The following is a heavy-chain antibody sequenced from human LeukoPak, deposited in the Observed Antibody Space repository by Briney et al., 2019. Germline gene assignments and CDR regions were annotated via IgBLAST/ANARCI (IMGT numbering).Heavy chain of an antibody. J-gene: IGHJ4*02. CDR3: AKEYSSGWSRFDY. CDR2: INPNSGGT. D-gene: IGHD6-19*01. Sequence: ASVKVSCKASGYTFTGYYIHWVRQPPGQGLEWMGWINPNSGGTNYAQKFQGRVTMTRDTSISTAYMELSRLISDDTAVYYCAKEYSSGWSRFDYWGQGTLVTVSS. CDR1: GYTFTGYY. V-gene: IGHV1-2*02.